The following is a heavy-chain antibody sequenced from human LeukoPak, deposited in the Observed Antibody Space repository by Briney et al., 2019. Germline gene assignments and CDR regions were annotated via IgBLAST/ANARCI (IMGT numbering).Heavy chain of an antibody. CDR1: GFTFSSYS. CDR2: ISSRRSYI. D-gene: IGHD6-19*01. CDR3: PREVAGTDDY. V-gene: IGHV3-21*01. Sequence: GGTLRLSCAASGFTFSSYSMNWVRQAPGKGLEWASSISSRRSYIYYAHSVKGQFTIPIEKPKNSLSLQMNSLTAQDTAVYNFPREVAGTDDYWGQGTVVSVSS. J-gene: IGHJ4*02.